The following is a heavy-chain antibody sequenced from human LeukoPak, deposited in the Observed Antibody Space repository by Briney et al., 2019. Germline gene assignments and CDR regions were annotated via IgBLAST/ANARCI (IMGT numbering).Heavy chain of an antibody. CDR2: ISGSGGST. V-gene: IGHV3-23*01. J-gene: IGHJ5*02. D-gene: IGHD4-17*01. CDR3: AKSYYGDFGNWFDP. Sequence: GGSLRLSCAASGLTFSSYAMSWVRQAPGKGLEWVSAISGSGGSTYYADSVKGRFTISRDNSKNTLYLQMNSLRAEDTAVYYCAKSYYGDFGNWFDPWGQGTLVTVSS. CDR1: GLTFSSYA.